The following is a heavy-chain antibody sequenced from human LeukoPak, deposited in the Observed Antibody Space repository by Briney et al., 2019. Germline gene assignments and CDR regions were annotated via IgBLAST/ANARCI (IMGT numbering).Heavy chain of an antibody. D-gene: IGHD6-13*01. CDR1: GFTFSSYW. V-gene: IGHV3-74*01. CDR2: ISTDGSSA. Sequence: GGSLRLSCATSGFTFSSYWMYWVRQAPGKGLVWVSRISTDGSSASYADSVKGRFTISRDNAKNTLYLQMNSLRAEDTAVYYCAREGYSSSWYAYWGQGTLVTVSS. J-gene: IGHJ4*02. CDR3: AREGYSSSWYAY.